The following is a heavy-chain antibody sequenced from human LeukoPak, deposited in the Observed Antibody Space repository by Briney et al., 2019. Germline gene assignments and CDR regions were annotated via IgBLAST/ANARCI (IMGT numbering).Heavy chain of an antibody. V-gene: IGHV3-21*04. CDR1: GFTFSSYS. J-gene: IGHJ6*02. CDR3: AKDFRTGYLDAYYYYGMDV. D-gene: IGHD2-8*02. CDR2: ISSSSSYI. Sequence: PGGSLRLSCVASGFTFSSYSMNWVRQAPGKGLEWVSSISSSSSYIYYADSVRGRFTISRDNAKNSLYLQMNSLRAEDTAVYYCAKDFRTGYLDAYYYYGMDVWGQGTTVTVSS.